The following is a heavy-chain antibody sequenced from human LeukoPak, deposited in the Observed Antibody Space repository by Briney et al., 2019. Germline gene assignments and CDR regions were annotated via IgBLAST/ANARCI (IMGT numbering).Heavy chain of an antibody. D-gene: IGHD3-22*01. V-gene: IGHV4-59*01. CDR1: GCSISSYY. CDR3: ARVQYYYDSSGYLGYYFDY. Sequence: SETLSLTGTVSGCSISSYYWSWIRQPPGKGLEWIGYIYYSGSTNYNPSLKSRVTISVDTSKNQFSLKLSSVTAADTAVYYCARVQYYYDSSGYLGYYFDYWGQGTLVTVSS. J-gene: IGHJ4*02. CDR2: IYYSGST.